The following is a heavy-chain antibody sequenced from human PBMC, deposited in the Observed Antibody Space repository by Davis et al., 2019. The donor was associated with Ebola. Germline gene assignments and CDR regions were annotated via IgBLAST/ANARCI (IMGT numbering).Heavy chain of an antibody. V-gene: IGHV4-38-2*02. J-gene: IGHJ5*02. Sequence: MPSETLSLTCTVSGSSISSGYYWGFILQPPFPFLSFLGSIYHSGSTYYNPSLKSRVTISVDTSKNQFSLKLSSVTAADTAVYYCERLRYLDSPIQGLWFDPWGQGTLGNVSS. CDR2: IYHSGST. CDR1: GSSISSGYY. D-gene: IGHD3-9*01. CDR3: ERLRYLDSPIQGLWFDP.